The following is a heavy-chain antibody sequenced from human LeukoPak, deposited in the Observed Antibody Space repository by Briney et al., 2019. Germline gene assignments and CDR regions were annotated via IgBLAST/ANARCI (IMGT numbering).Heavy chain of an antibody. CDR2: INSDGSAT. CDR3: ASDSPYYGMDV. Sequence: GGSLRLSCAASGFPFSSYWMHWVRPVPGKGLLWVSRINSDGSATIYADSVRGRFTISRDNAKNTLYLQMRGLRVEDTAVYHCASDSPYYGMDVWGQGTTVTVSS. V-gene: IGHV3-74*01. CDR1: GFPFSSYW. J-gene: IGHJ6*02.